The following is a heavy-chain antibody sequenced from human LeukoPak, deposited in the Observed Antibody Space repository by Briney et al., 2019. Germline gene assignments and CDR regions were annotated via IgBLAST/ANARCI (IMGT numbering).Heavy chain of an antibody. D-gene: IGHD6-13*01. CDR1: GVTFSTYA. Sequence: SVKVSCKASGVTFSTYAISWVRQAPGQGLEWIGWIVVGSGNTNYAQKFQERVTITRDMSTSTAYMELSSLRSEDTAVYYCAGSSSSWSFDYWGQGTLVTVSS. CDR3: AGSSSSWSFDY. CDR2: IVVGSGNT. V-gene: IGHV1-58*02. J-gene: IGHJ4*02.